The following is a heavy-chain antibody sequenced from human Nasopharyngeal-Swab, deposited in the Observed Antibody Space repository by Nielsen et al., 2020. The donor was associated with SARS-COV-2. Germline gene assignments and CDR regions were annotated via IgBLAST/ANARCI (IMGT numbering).Heavy chain of an antibody. Sequence: GGSLRLSCAASGFSCSIYAMSWFRQAPGKGLEWVGFIRSKAYGGTTEYAASVKGRFTISRDDSKSIAYLQMNSLKTEDTAVYYCTRDDTYYSSGYYYYGMDVWGQGTTVTVSS. CDR1: GFSCSIYA. CDR3: TRDDTYYSSGYYYYGMDV. CDR2: IRSKAYGGTT. D-gene: IGHD6-19*01. J-gene: IGHJ6*02. V-gene: IGHV3-49*03.